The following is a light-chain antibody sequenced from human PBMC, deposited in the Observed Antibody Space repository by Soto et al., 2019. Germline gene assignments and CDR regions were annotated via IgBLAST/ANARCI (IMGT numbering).Light chain of an antibody. CDR1: QSISDT. CDR2: GAS. CDR3: QQYNNWPWT. Sequence: ETVLTPSPAPLSVSPVGRATLSCRASQSISDTLAWYQQKPGQAPRLLIHGASTRATGFPARFSGSGSGTDFTLTISSLQSEDFAVYYCQQYNNWPWTFGQGTKV. J-gene: IGKJ1*01. V-gene: IGKV3-15*01.